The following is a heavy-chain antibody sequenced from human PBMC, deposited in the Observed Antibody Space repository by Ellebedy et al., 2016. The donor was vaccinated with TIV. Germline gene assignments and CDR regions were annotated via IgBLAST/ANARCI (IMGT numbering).Heavy chain of an antibody. V-gene: IGHV3-7*01. CDR3: ARRGSYGDYAVQVNSWFDP. Sequence: PGGSLRLSCAASGFSFRSYWMAWVRQAPRKGLEWVANIYQDGSMKYYVDSVKGRFTISRDNANNSLFLQMNSLRAEDTAVYYRARRGSYGDYAVQVNSWFDPWGRGTLVTVSS. CDR1: GFSFRSYW. CDR2: IYQDGSMK. J-gene: IGHJ5*02. D-gene: IGHD4-17*01.